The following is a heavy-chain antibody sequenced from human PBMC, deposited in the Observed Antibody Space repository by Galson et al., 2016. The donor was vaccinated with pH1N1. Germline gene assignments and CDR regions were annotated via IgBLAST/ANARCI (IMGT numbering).Heavy chain of an antibody. CDR3: ATPVRGNYVRPADY. V-gene: IGHV1-24*01. J-gene: IGHJ4*02. CDR2: FDLEDGET. CDR1: GHPLSDLS. Sequence: SVKVSCKVSGHPLSDLSMHWVRQAPGKGLEWMGGFDLEDGETVYAQKFRDRVTMTEDTSTDTAYMELNSLTSDDTAVYYCATPVRGNYVRPADYWGQGTRVIVSS. D-gene: IGHD3-16*01.